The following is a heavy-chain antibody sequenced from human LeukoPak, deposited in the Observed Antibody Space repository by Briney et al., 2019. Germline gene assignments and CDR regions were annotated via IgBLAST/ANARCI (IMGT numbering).Heavy chain of an antibody. J-gene: IGHJ1*01. Sequence: GASVKVSCKPSGYTFTSYDMHWVRQAPGQSLEWMGWINGGNGNTKYSEKFQGRVTIIRDTSASTAYMELSSLRSEDTAVYYCARVPLHDDSGHYYPHWGQGTLVTVSS. CDR3: ARVPLHDDSGHYYPH. CDR1: GYTFTSYD. D-gene: IGHD3-22*01. V-gene: IGHV1-3*01. CDR2: INGGNGNT.